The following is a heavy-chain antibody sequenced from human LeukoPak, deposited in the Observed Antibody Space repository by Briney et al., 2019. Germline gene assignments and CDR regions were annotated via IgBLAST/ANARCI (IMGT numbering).Heavy chain of an antibody. Sequence: SETLSLTCTVSGGSISSYYWSWIRQPPGKGLEWIGYIYYSGSTYYNPSLKSRVTISVDTSKNQFSLKLSSVTAADTAVYYCARMVVVFDAFDIWGQGTMVTVSS. CDR3: ARMVVVFDAFDI. CDR2: IYYSGST. J-gene: IGHJ3*02. D-gene: IGHD3-22*01. CDR1: GGSISSYY. V-gene: IGHV4-59*06.